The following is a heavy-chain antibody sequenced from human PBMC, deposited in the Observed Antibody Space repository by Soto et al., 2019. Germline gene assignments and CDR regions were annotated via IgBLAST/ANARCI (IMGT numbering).Heavy chain of an antibody. CDR2: IVVGSGNT. Sequence: ASVKVSCKASGFTFTSSAMQWVRQARGQRLEWIGWIVVGSGNTNYAQKFQERVTITRDMSTSTAYMELSSLRSEDTAVYYCAAEVVRGAPYYYYYGMDVWGQGTTVTSP. V-gene: IGHV1-58*02. D-gene: IGHD3-10*01. CDR1: GFTFTSSA. J-gene: IGHJ6*02. CDR3: AAEVVRGAPYYYYYGMDV.